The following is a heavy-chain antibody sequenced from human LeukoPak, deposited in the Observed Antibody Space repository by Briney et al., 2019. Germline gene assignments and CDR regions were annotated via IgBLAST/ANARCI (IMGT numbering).Heavy chain of an antibody. CDR3: AKAGGSIAVAPRIYFDY. CDR1: GFTFSSYA. Sequence: GGSLRLSCAASGFTFSSYAMSWVRRAPGKGLEWVSAISGSGGSTYYADSVKGRFTISRDNSKNTLYLQMNSLRAEDTAVYYCAKAGGSIAVAPRIYFDYWGQGTLVTVYS. V-gene: IGHV3-23*01. CDR2: ISGSGGST. J-gene: IGHJ4*02. D-gene: IGHD6-19*01.